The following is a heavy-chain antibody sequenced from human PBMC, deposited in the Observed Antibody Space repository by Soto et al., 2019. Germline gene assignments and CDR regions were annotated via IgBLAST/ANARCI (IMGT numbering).Heavy chain of an antibody. CDR1: GGSFNNYA. Sequence: QVQLVQSGAEVKKPGSSVKVSCKASGGSFNNYAFSWVRQAPGQGLEWVGGIIPIFGTPNYAQSFQGRVTLTADESTSTAYMELSSLTSEDTAVYYCARESLGYNYDTSGSLLYYWGQGTLVTVSS. CDR2: IIPIFGTP. CDR3: ARESLGYNYDTSGSLLYY. V-gene: IGHV1-69*01. D-gene: IGHD3-22*01. J-gene: IGHJ4*02.